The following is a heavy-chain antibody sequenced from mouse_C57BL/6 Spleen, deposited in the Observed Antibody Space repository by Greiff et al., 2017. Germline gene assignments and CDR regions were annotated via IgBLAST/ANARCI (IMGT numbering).Heavy chain of an antibody. D-gene: IGHD2-5*01. CDR2: IWGGGST. V-gene: IGHV2-9*01. CDR1: GFSLTSYG. Sequence: VQLVESGPGLVAPSQSLSITCTVSGFSLTSYGVDWVRPPPGQGLEWLGVIWGGGSTNYNSAPMSSLSISKDNSKGQVLLKMNSLQTDETAMYYCAKRSNYGYAMDYWGQGTSVTVSS. J-gene: IGHJ4*01. CDR3: AKRSNYGYAMDY.